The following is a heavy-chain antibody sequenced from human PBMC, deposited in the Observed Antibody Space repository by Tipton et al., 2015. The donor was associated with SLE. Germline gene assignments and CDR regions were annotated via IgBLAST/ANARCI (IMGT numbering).Heavy chain of an antibody. CDR3: ARLRHPAHFDY. J-gene: IGHJ4*02. CDR1: GYTLTDYY. CDR2: IDLNTGGT. V-gene: IGHV1-2*06. Sequence: VQLVQSGADVKKPGASVTVSCKPSGYTLTDYYIHWVRLAPGQGLEWMGRIDLNTGGTKIAQKFLGRVTMTSDTSISTAYINLSNLRSDDTAIYFCARLRHPAHFDYWGQGTLVTVSS.